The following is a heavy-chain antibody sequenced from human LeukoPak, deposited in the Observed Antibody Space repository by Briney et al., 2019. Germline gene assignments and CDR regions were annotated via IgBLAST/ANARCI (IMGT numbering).Heavy chain of an antibody. V-gene: IGHV3-66*02. CDR2: IYTGGDT. J-gene: IGHJ3*02. CDR1: GFTFSSYI. Sequence: GGPLRLSSAASGFTFSSYIMDWVRPEPGRALEWVSIIYTGGDTYYADSVKGRFTISRDNSKNTLYLQMNSLTAEDTAVYYCARDKDAFDISGQGTMVTVSS. CDR3: ARDKDAFDI.